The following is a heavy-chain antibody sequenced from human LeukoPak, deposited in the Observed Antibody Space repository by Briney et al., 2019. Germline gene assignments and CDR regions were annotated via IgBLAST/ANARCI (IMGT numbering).Heavy chain of an antibody. Sequence: PGGSLRLSCAASGFTFSSYAMHWVRQAPGKGLEWVAVISSDGSNKYYADSVKGRFTISRDDSKNTLYLQMNSLRAEDTAVYYCAKAASKRTDYGDYAFYYYMDVWGKGTTVTISS. V-gene: IGHV3-30*04. CDR3: AKAASKRTDYGDYAFYYYMDV. J-gene: IGHJ6*03. CDR2: ISSDGSNK. D-gene: IGHD4-17*01. CDR1: GFTFSSYA.